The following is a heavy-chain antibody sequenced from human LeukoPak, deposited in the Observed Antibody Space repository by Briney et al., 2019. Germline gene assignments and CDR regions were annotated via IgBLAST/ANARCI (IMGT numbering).Heavy chain of an antibody. CDR1: GYTFTTHD. D-gene: IGHD7-27*01. V-gene: IGHV1-8*01. Sequence: GASVKVSCMASGYTFTTHDINWVRQATGQGLEWLGWMSPNSGDTGYAQKLQGRVTMTSDSSISTAYMELSSLRSEDTAIYYCVRTPPNWGFDYWGQGTLVTVSS. CDR2: MSPNSGDT. CDR3: VRTPPNWGFDY. J-gene: IGHJ4*02.